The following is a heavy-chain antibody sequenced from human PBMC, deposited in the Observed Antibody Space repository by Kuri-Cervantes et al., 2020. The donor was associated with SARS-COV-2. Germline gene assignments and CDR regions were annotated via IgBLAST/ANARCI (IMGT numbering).Heavy chain of an antibody. CDR1: GFTFSSYS. CDR3: ATGRVVAAN. CDR2: IKQDGSEK. D-gene: IGHD2-15*01. V-gene: IGHV3-7*02. J-gene: IGHJ4*02. Sequence: GESLKISCAASGFTFSSYSMNWVRQAPGKGLEWVANIKQDGSEKYYVDSVKGRFTISRDNAQNSLYLQMNSLRVEDTAVYHCATGRVVAANWGQGTLVTVSS.